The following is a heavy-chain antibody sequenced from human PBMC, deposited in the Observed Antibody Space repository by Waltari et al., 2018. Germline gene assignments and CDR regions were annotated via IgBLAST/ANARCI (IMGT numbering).Heavy chain of an antibody. CDR2: INHSGNT. CDR3: ARRRSLPHPYYFDY. CDR1: GGSFSDSS. J-gene: IGHJ4*02. Sequence: QVHLQQWGEGLLKPSATLSLTCAVYGGSFSDSSWSWIRQPPGKGLEWIGEINHSGNTNYNPSLKSRVTTSVDTSKTQFSLKVTSVTAADTAVYYCARRRSLPHPYYFDYWGQGTLVTVSS. V-gene: IGHV4-34*01.